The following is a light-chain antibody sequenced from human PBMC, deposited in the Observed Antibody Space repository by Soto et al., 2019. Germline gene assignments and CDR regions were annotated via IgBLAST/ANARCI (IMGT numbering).Light chain of an antibody. CDR1: QSINSW. CDR2: KAS. J-gene: IGKJ5*01. Sequence: DIQMTQSPSSLSASVGDRVTITCRASQSINSWLAWYQQKAGKAPKLLIYKASTLESGVPSRFSGSGSGTEFTLTISSLQSEDFAVYYRQQYNNWPPITFGQGTRLEIK. V-gene: IGKV1-5*03. CDR3: QQYNNWPPIT.